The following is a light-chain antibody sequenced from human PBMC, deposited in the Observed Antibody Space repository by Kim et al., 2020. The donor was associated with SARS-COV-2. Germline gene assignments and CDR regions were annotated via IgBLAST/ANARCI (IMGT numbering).Light chain of an antibody. V-gene: IGKV3-15*01. J-gene: IGKJ2*01. CDR3: YYYKDWGPGYT. CDR2: GAS. Sequence: EIVMTQSPATLSVSPGERATLSCRASQSVSNNLACYQHKPGRPPRLLIYGASTRATGVTAMCIGSSAGTAFTLTVSSLQSEDFAVYYCYYYKDWGPGYTFGQGTKLEIK. CDR1: QSVSNN.